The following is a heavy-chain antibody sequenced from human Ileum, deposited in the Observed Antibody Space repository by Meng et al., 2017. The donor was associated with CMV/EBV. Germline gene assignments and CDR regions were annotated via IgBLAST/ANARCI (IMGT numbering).Heavy chain of an antibody. CDR2: ISYTGSV. Sequence: QRWLRESGPGMVKPAKFVSLSCSVSGGSISNARYYWGWIRQSPGKGLEWIATISYTGSVYYNPSLKTRVTISLDTSKNQFSLILNSVTAADTALYYCARGPNSGYSNGWYVDSWGQGTLVTVSS. D-gene: IGHD6-19*01. CDR1: GGSISNARYY. J-gene: IGHJ4*02. CDR3: ARGPNSGYSNGWYVDS. V-gene: IGHV4-39*07.